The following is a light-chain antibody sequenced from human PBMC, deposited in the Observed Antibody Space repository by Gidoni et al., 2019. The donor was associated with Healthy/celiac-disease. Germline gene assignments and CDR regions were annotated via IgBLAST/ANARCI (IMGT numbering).Light chain of an antibody. CDR2: SNN. CDR3: AAWDDSLNGPFLYV. CDR1: SSTIGSNT. V-gene: IGLV1-44*01. J-gene: IGLJ1*01. Sequence: QSVLTQPPSASGTPGQRVTISWYGSSSTIGSNTVNWSQQLPGTATKLLIYSNNHRPSGVPDRFSGSKSGTSASLAISGLQSEDEADYYCAAWDDSLNGPFLYVFGPGTKVTVL.